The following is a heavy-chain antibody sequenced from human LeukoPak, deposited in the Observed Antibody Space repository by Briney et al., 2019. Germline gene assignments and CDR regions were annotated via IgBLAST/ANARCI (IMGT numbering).Heavy chain of an antibody. V-gene: IGHV4-34*01. Sequence: SETLSLTCAVYGGSFSGYYWSWIRQPPGKELEWIGEINHSGSTNYNPSLKSRVTISVDTSKNQFSLKLSSVTAADTAVYYCARVAPYIVVVVAATRVGAFDIWGQGTMVTVSS. CDR2: INHSGST. D-gene: IGHD2-15*01. J-gene: IGHJ3*02. CDR3: ARVAPYIVVVVAATRVGAFDI. CDR1: GGSFSGYY.